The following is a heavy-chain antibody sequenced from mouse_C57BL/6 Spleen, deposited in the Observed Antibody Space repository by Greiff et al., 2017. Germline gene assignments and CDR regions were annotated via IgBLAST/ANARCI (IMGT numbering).Heavy chain of an antibody. CDR2: IWRGGST. Sequence: VQLQQSGPGLVQPSQSLSITCTVSGFSLTSYGVHWVRQSPGKGLEWLGVIWRGGSTAYNAAFISSLSISKDNSKSQVFFKMNSLQADDTAIYYCARSTPPIYYDYAGFAYWGQGTLVTVSA. CDR3: ARSTPPIYYDYAGFAY. D-gene: IGHD2-4*01. V-gene: IGHV2-2*01. CDR1: GFSLTSYG. J-gene: IGHJ3*01.